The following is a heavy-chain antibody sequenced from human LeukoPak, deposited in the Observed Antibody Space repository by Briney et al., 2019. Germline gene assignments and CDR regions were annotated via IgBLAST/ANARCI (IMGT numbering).Heavy chain of an antibody. J-gene: IGHJ4*02. Sequence: PGGSLRLSCAASGFTFSNYWMSWVRRAPEKGLDGVATIRQDGREKYYVDSVKGRLTISRDNAKNSLFLQMNSLRAEDTAVYYCARYLRFFDFWGQGILVTVSS. V-gene: IGHV3-7*01. CDR1: GFTFSNYW. D-gene: IGHD4-17*01. CDR2: IRQDGREK. CDR3: ARYLRFFDF.